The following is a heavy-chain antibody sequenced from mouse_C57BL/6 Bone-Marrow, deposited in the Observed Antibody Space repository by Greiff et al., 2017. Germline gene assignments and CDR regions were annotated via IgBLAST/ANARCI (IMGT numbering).Heavy chain of an antibody. V-gene: IGHV1-50*01. CDR2: IDPSDSYT. J-gene: IGHJ4*01. Sequence: QVQLQQPGAELVKPGASVKLSCKASGYTFTSYWMQWVKQRPGQGLEWIGEIDPSDSYTNYNQKFKGKATLTVDTSSSTAYMLLSSLTSEDSAVYYCARGLRSAMDYWGQGTSAAV. CDR3: ARGLRSAMDY. CDR1: GYTFTSYW. D-gene: IGHD3-1*01.